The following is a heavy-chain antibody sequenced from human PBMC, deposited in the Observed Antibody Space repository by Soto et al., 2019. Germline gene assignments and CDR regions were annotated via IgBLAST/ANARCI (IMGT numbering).Heavy chain of an antibody. CDR1: GYTFTTYG. V-gene: IGHV1-18*01. CDR3: ARSYASGSYPYDY. CDR2: ISAYNGNT. Sequence: QVQLVQSGAEVKKPGASVEVSCKASGYTFTTYGISWVRQAPGQGLEWMGWISAYNGNTNYAQNLQGRVTMTTDTATSTAYMERRSLRSDDTAVYYGARSYASGSYPYDYWGQGTLVTVSS. D-gene: IGHD3-10*01. J-gene: IGHJ4*02.